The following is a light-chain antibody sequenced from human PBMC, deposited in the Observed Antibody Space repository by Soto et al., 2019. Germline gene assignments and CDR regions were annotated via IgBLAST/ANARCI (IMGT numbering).Light chain of an antibody. V-gene: IGLV2-14*01. J-gene: IGLJ2*01. Sequence: QSVLTQPASVSGSPGQSIAISCTGTNSDIGGYNYVSWYQQHPGEAPKLIIYDVSSRPSGVSNRFSGSKSGNTASLTISGLQAEDEAAYYCSSYTSSSTVVFGGGTKVTVL. CDR2: DVS. CDR1: NSDIGGYNY. CDR3: SSYTSSSTVV.